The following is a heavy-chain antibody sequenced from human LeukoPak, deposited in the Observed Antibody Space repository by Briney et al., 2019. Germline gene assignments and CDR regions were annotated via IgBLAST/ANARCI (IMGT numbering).Heavy chain of an antibody. D-gene: IGHD6-19*01. J-gene: IGHJ4*02. CDR2: IYTSGST. Sequence: SETLSLTCTVSGGSISSGSYYWSWIRQPAGKGLEWIGRIYTSGSTNYNPSLKSRVTISVDASKNQFSLKLSSVTAADTAVYYCASHSGYSSGWSFDYWGQGTLVTVSS. CDR3: ASHSGYSSGWSFDY. V-gene: IGHV4-61*02. CDR1: GGSISSGSYY.